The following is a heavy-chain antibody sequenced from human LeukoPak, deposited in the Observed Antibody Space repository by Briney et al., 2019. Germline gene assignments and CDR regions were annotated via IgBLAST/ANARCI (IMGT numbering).Heavy chain of an antibody. CDR1: GGSISSSSYY. V-gene: IGHV4-39*01. Sequence: SETLSLTCTVSGGSISSSSYYWGWIRQPPGKGLEWIGSIYYSGSTYYNPSLKSRVTISVDTSKNQFSLKLSSVTAADTAVYYCARQPRYISSAPHDYWGQGTLVTVSS. CDR2: IYYSGST. CDR3: ARQPRYISSAPHDY. D-gene: IGHD6-6*01. J-gene: IGHJ4*02.